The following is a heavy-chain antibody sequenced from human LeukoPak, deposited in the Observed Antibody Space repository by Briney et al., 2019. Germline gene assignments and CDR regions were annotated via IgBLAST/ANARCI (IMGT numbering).Heavy chain of an antibody. CDR2: IYPGDSDT. CDR3: ARLISGYCSSTSCYRGDAFDI. CDR1: GYSFTSYW. D-gene: IGHD2-2*01. Sequence: GESLKISCKGSGYSFTSYWIGWVRQLPGKGLEWMGIIYPGDSDTRYSPSFQGQVTISADKSISTAYLQWSSLKASDTAMYYCARLISGYCSSTSCYRGDAFDIWGQGTMVTVSS. V-gene: IGHV5-51*01. J-gene: IGHJ3*02.